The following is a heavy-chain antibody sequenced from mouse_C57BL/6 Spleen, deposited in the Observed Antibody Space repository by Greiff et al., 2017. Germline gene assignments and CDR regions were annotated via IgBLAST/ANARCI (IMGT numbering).Heavy chain of an antibody. V-gene: IGHV5-2*01. Sequence: EVQLQESGAGLVQPGESLKLSCESTDYDFTSHDMSWVRKTPEQRLELVAAINSDGGSTYYPDTMESRFIISRDHTRKTLYLQMSSRGSEDAALYYCARRGDAGYFDVWGTGTTVTVSS. J-gene: IGHJ1*03. CDR3: ARRGDAGYFDV. CDR2: INSDGGST. CDR1: DYDFTSHD.